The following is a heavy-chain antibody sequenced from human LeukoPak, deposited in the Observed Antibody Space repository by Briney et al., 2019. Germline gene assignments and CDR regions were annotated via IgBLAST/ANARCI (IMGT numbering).Heavy chain of an antibody. J-gene: IGHJ4*02. Sequence: PSETLSLTCLVSGASVSSSLWNWIRQFPGKGLEWIGCLSYTGKTDYNPSLTGRVTISLGTSKNQVSLKLRSVTAADTAVYYCSEGYFEPFDHWGQGILVTVSP. CDR1: GASVSSSL. D-gene: IGHD2/OR15-2a*01. CDR2: LSYTGKT. CDR3: SEGYFEPFDH. V-gene: IGHV4-59*02.